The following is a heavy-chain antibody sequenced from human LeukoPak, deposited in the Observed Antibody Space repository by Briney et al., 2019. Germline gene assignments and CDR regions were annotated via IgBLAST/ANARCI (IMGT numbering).Heavy chain of an antibody. Sequence: PGRSLRLSCAASGFTFSSYSMNWVRQAPGKGLEWVSSISSSSSYIYYADSVKGRFTISRDNAKNSLYLQMNSLRAEDTAVYYCARDATIDRYYDFWSGQNWFDPWGQGTLVTVSS. CDR3: ARDATIDRYYDFWSGQNWFDP. D-gene: IGHD3-3*01. J-gene: IGHJ5*02. V-gene: IGHV3-21*01. CDR1: GFTFSSYS. CDR2: ISSSSSYI.